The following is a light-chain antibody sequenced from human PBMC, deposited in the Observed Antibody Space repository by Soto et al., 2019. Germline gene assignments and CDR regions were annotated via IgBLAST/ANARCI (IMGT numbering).Light chain of an antibody. CDR3: QSYDSSLSGWV. CDR2: SNT. V-gene: IGLV1-40*01. CDR1: SSNIGAGYD. J-gene: IGLJ3*02. Sequence: QSVLTQAPSVSGAPGQRVTISCTGSSSNIGAGYDVHWYQHFPGRAPKLLLSSNTNRPSGVPDRFSGSKSGTSASLAITGLQTEDEADYYCQSYDSSLSGWVFGGGTKLTVL.